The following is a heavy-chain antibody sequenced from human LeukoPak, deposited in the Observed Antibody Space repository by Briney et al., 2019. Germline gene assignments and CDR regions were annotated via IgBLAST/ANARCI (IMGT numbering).Heavy chain of an antibody. V-gene: IGHV3-30*03. CDR2: ISYDGSNK. CDR1: GFTFSSYG. J-gene: IGHJ4*02. Sequence: HPGRSLRLSCAASGFTFSSYGMHWVRQAPGEGLKWVAVISYDGSNKYYADSVKGRFTISRDNSKNTLYLQMNGLRAEDTAVYYCARDEAWNSHGYWGQGTLVTVSS. CDR3: ARDEAWNSHGY. D-gene: IGHD1-7*01.